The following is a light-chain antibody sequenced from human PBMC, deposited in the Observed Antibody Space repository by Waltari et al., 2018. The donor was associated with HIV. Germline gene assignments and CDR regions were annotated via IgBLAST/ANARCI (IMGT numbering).Light chain of an antibody. CDR1: KLAKQY. CDR3: QSIDSGGTFV. J-gene: IGLJ1*01. Sequence: SYELTQAPSVSVSPGQTARITCSGDKLAKQYAYWYQQKPGQAPELVMYQDTERPSGIPERFSGSRSGTTVTLTISRVQAADEADYYCQSIDSGGTFVFGTGTKVTVL. V-gene: IGLV3-25*03. CDR2: QDT.